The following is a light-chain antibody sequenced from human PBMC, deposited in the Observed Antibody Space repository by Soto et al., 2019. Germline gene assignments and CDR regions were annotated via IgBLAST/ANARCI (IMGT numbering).Light chain of an antibody. Sequence: EIVLTQSPGTLSLSPGERATLSCRASQSVSSSYLAWYQQKPGQAPRLLIYGASSRATGIPDRFSGSGSGTDFTLTISRLEPEDSAVYSCQQYGRSPRTFGPGTKVDLK. J-gene: IGKJ3*01. CDR1: QSVSSSY. CDR2: GAS. CDR3: QQYGRSPRT. V-gene: IGKV3-20*01.